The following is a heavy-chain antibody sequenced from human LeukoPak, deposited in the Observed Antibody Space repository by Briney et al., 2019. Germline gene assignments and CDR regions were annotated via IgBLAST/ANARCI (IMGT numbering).Heavy chain of an antibody. CDR1: GGSISSYY. Sequence: SETLSLTCTVSGGSISSYYWSWIRQPPGKGLEWIGYIYYSGSTNYNPSLKSRVTISVDTSKNQFSLKLTSVTAADTAVYYCARHRESGSYSSLFHYWGQGTLVTVSS. D-gene: IGHD1-26*01. CDR2: IYYSGST. J-gene: IGHJ4*02. V-gene: IGHV4-59*08. CDR3: ARHRESGSYSSLFHY.